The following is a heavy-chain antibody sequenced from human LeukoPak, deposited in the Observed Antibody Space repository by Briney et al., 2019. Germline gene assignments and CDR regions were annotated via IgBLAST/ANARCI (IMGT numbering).Heavy chain of an antibody. CDR3: ARDSGTTGEVKFDP. J-gene: IGHJ5*02. CDR2: IYNGGII. CDR1: GDSISRYY. D-gene: IGHD3-10*01. Sequence: PSENLSLTCTVSGDSISRYYWSWLRQPAGKGLEWIGRIYNGGIITYNPSLKSRVTMSIDTSNKQFSLRLRFVTAADTAVYYCARDSGTTGEVKFDPWGQGTLVTVSS. V-gene: IGHV4-4*07.